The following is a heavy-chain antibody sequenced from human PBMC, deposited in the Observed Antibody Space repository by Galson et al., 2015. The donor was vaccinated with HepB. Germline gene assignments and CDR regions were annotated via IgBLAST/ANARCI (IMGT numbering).Heavy chain of an antibody. D-gene: IGHD1-26*01. CDR1: GDSVSSNSAA. J-gene: IGHJ4*02. CDR2: TYYRSKWYN. V-gene: IGHV6-1*01. CDR3: ARDYSGSYYPPPYFDY. Sequence: CAISGDSVSSNSAAWNWIRQSPSRGLEWLGRTYYRSKWYNDYAVSVKSRITINPDTSKNQFSLQLNSVTPEDTAVYYCARDYSGSYYPPPYFDYWGQGTLVTVSS.